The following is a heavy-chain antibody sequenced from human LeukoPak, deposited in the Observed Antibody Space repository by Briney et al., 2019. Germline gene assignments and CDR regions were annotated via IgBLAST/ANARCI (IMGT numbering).Heavy chain of an antibody. CDR3: ARDHADFAVVTGYYYGMDL. V-gene: IGHV1-18*01. J-gene: IGHJ6*02. CDR1: GYTFTSYG. CDR2: MSASNGNT. D-gene: IGHD2-21*02. Sequence: ASVKVSCKASGYTFTSYGSSWVRQAPGQGLGWMGGMSASNGNTNYAQKLQRRVPMTTDTSPSPAYMDLRSLTSDDPAVYYCARDHADFAVVTGYYYGMDLWGQGPTVTVSS.